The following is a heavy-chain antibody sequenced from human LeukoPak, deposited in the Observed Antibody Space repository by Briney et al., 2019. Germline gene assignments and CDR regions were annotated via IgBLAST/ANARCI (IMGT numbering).Heavy chain of an antibody. J-gene: IGHJ4*02. V-gene: IGHV3-7*01. D-gene: IGHD6-6*01. CDR2: IKQDGSEK. Sequence: GGSLRLSCAASGFTFSSYWLSWVRQAPGKGLEWVANIKQDGSEKYYVDSVKGRFTISRDNAKNSLYLQMNSLRAEDTAVYYCARGHSSLSLGFDYWGQGTLVTVSS. CDR1: GFTFSSYW. CDR3: ARGHSSLSLGFDY.